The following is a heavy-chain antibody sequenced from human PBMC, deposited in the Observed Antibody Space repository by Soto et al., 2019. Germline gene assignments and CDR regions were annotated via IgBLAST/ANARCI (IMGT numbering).Heavy chain of an antibody. V-gene: IGHV4-59*01. J-gene: IGHJ4*02. CDR3: ARASPRRDPYDY. Sequence: PSETLSLTCTVSCGSISSYYWSWIRQPPGKGLEWIGYIYYSGSTNYNPSLKSRVTISVDTSKNQFSLKLSSVTAADTAVYYCARASPRRDPYDYWGQGTLVTVSS. D-gene: IGHD6-6*01. CDR1: CGSISSYY. CDR2: IYYSGST.